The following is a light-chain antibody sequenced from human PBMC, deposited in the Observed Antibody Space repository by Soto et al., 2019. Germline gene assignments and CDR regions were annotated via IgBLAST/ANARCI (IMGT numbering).Light chain of an antibody. CDR3: QQYNNRRT. CDR1: QSVSIN. J-gene: IGKJ1*01. Sequence: EVVMTQSPATLSVSPGETATLSCRASQSVSINLAWYQQKPGQAPRLLLYGASARATGIPARFSGSGSGTEFTLTISSLQSEDFAVYYCQQYNNRRTFGQGTKVDI. V-gene: IGKV3-15*01. CDR2: GAS.